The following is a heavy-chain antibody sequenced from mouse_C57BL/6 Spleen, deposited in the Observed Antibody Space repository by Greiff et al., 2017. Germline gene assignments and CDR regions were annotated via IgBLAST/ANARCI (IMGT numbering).Heavy chain of an antibody. Sequence: QVHVKQSGAELAKPGASVKLSCKASGYTFTSYWMHWVKQRPGQGLEWIGYINPSSGYTKYNQKFKDKATLTADKSSSTAYMQLSSLTYEDSAVYYCARSYPRHYFDYWGQGTTLTVSS. CDR2: INPSSGYT. CDR3: ARSYPRHYFDY. V-gene: IGHV1-7*01. CDR1: GYTFTSYW. J-gene: IGHJ2*01.